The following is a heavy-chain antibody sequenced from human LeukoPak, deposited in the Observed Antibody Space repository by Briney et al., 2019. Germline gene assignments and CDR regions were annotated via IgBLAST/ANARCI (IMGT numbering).Heavy chain of an antibody. CDR1: GGSFSGYY. J-gene: IGHJ5*02. CDR3: ARVGIAAAGPGFDP. D-gene: IGHD6-13*01. Sequence: SETLSLTCAVYGGSFSGYYWSWIRQPPGKGLEWIGEINHSGSTNYKPSLKSRVTISVDTSKNQFSLKLSSVTAADTAVYYCARVGIAAAGPGFDPWGQGTLVTVSS. CDR2: INHSGST. V-gene: IGHV4-34*01.